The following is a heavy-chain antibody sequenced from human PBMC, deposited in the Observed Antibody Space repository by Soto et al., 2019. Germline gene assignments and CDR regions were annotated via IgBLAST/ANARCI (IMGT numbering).Heavy chain of an antibody. D-gene: IGHD3-3*01. CDR3: TSPAPYYDFWSGYSPDGYYYYMDV. V-gene: IGHV3-73*01. CDR1: GFTFSGSA. J-gene: IGHJ6*03. Sequence: GGSLRLSCAASGFTFSGSAMHWVRQASGKGLEWVGRIRSKANSYATAYAASVKGRFTISRDDSKNTAYLQMNSLKTEDTAVYHCTSPAPYYDFWSGYSPDGYYYYMDVWGKGTTVTVSS. CDR2: IRSKANSYAT.